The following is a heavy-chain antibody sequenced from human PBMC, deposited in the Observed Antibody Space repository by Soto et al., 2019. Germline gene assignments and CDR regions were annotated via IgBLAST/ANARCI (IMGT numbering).Heavy chain of an antibody. D-gene: IGHD3-22*01. J-gene: IGHJ4*02. CDR1: GYTFTTYA. Sequence: ASVKVSCKASGYTFTTYAMHWVRQAPGQRLEWMGWINAGNGNTKYSQKFQGRVTITRDTSASTAYMELSSLRSEDTAVYYCARVEYYYDSSGYYYFDYWGQGTLVTVSS. CDR3: ARVEYYYDSSGYYYFDY. CDR2: INAGNGNT. V-gene: IGHV1-3*01.